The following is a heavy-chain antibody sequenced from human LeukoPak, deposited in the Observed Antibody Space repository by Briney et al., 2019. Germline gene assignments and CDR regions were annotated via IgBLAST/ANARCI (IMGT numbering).Heavy chain of an antibody. CDR1: GYTFTGYY. J-gene: IGHJ4*02. CDR3: ARDFRDGYSPFDH. CDR2: INPNSGGT. D-gene: IGHD5-24*01. V-gene: IGHV1-2*02. Sequence: ASVKVSCKASGYTFTGYYIHWVRQIPGQGLEWMGWINPNSGGTNSGQKFQGRVTMTRDTSISTAYMELSGLRSGDTAVYYCARDFRDGYSPFDHWGQGTLVTVSS.